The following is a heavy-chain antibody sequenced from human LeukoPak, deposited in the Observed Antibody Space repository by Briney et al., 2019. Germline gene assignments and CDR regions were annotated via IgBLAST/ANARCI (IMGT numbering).Heavy chain of an antibody. J-gene: IGHJ4*02. V-gene: IGHV3-23*01. D-gene: IGHD4-17*01. CDR2: ISGSGGST. CDR1: GFTFSSYA. CDR3: ATCGDYTFSSNYFDY. Sequence: GGSLRLSCAASGFTFSSYAMSWVRQAPGKGLEWVSAISGSGGSTYYADSVKGRFTISRDNSKNTLYLQMNSLRAEDTAVYYCATCGDYTFSSNYFDYWGQGTLVTVSS.